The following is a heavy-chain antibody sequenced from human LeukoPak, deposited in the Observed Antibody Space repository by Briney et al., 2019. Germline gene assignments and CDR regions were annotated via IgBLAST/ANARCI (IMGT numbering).Heavy chain of an antibody. Sequence: ASVTVSCKASGYTFTGYYMHWVRQAPGQGLEWMGWINPNSGGTNYAQTFQGRVTMTRDTSISTAYMELSRLRSDDTAVYYCASFPISSAYWGQGTLVTVSS. CDR2: INPNSGGT. V-gene: IGHV1-2*02. CDR1: GYTFTGYY. D-gene: IGHD3-10*01. CDR3: ASFPISSAY. J-gene: IGHJ4*02.